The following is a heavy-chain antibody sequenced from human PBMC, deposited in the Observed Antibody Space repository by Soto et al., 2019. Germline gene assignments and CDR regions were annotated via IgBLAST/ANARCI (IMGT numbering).Heavy chain of an antibody. D-gene: IGHD3-10*01. CDR2: IYPGDSDT. CDR3: ARHPPVTYYYGSGSPDHYYGMDV. Sequence: GESLKISCKGSGYSFTSYWIGRVRQMPGKGLEWMGIIYPGDSDTRYSPSFQGQVTISADKSISTAYLQWSSLKASDTAMYYCARHPPVTYYYGSGSPDHYYGMDVWGQGTTVTVSS. J-gene: IGHJ6*02. CDR1: GYSFTSYW. V-gene: IGHV5-51*01.